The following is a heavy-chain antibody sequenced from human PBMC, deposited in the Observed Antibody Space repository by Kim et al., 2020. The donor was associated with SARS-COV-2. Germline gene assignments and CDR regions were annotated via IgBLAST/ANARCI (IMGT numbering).Heavy chain of an antibody. CDR2: THYSGTT. CDR1: RLSITNYY. V-gene: IGHV4-59*13. J-gene: IGHJ5*02. CDR3: ARQRYSLDL. Sequence: SETLSLTCTVSRLSITNYYWTWIRQPPGKGLEWIGNTHYSGTTNYNSSLKSRVTISVDTSKSQLSLKLSSVTAADTAVYYCARQRYSLDLWGQGTLVTVSS. D-gene: IGHD6-13*01.